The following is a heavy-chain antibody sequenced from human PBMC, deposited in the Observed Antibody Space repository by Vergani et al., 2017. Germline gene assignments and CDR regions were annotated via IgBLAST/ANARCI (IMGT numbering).Heavy chain of an antibody. D-gene: IGHD3-22*01. CDR1: GYTFTSYD. Sequence: QVQLVQSGAEVKKPGASVKVSCKASGYTFTSYDINWVRQATGQGLEWMGWMNPNSGNTGYAQKFQGRVTMTRNTSISTAYMELSSLRSEDTAVYYCARDGGYYDSRAVRGSFDYWGQGTLVTVSS. V-gene: IGHV1-8*01. J-gene: IGHJ4*02. CDR3: ARDGGYYDSRAVRGSFDY. CDR2: MNPNSGNT.